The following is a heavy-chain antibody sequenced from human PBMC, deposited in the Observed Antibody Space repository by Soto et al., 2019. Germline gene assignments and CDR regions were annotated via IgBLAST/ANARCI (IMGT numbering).Heavy chain of an antibody. V-gene: IGHV3-21*01. CDR1: GLAFNDFT. D-gene: IGHD6-6*01. J-gene: IGHJ4*02. CDR3: ATLSIADSNGDY. Sequence: GGSLRLSCAASGLAFNDFTMNWVRQAPGKGLEWVSSISGGGNYIYYAGSVKGRFTISRDNAKRSLFLQMNRLRAEDTAMYYCATLSIADSNGDYWGQGSLVTVSS. CDR2: ISGGGNYI.